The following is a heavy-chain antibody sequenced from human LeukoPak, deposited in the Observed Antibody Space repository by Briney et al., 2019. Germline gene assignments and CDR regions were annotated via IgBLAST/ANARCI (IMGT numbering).Heavy chain of an antibody. CDR2: ISGSGGST. J-gene: IGHJ4*02. V-gene: IGHV3-23*01. CDR1: GFTFSSYA. Sequence: PGGSLRLSCAASGFTFSSYAMSWVRQAPGKGLEWVSAISGSGGSTYYADSVKGRFTISRDNSKNTLYLRMNSLRAEDTAVYYCAKLTPPVFPYQITRHFDYWGQGTLVTVSS. D-gene: IGHD2-2*01. CDR3: AKLTPPVFPYQITRHFDY.